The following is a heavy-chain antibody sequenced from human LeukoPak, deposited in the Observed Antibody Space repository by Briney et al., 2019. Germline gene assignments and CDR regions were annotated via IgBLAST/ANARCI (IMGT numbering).Heavy chain of an antibody. J-gene: IGHJ4*02. CDR3: AKDGGHSSVLYYFES. CDR1: GFIFSSYG. CDR2: IRYDGSNK. Sequence: TGGSLRLSCAASGFIFSSYGMHWVRQAPGKGLEWVTFIRYDGSNKYYADSVKGRFTISRDNAKNSLYLQMNSLRPEDTAFYYCAKDGGHSSVLYYFESWGQGTLVTVSS. V-gene: IGHV3-30*02. D-gene: IGHD6-19*01.